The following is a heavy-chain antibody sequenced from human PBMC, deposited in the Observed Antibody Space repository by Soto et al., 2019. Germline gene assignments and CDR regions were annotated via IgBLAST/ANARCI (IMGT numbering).Heavy chain of an antibody. CDR3: AKVIGGSESYWGGSHYYYALDV. CDR1: GFIFRDYA. J-gene: IGHJ6*02. D-gene: IGHD3-10*01. V-gene: IGHV3-23*01. CDR2: ISGSDGTT. Sequence: GGSLRLSCAASGFIFRDYAMYWARQAPGKGLEWVSVISGSDGTTFYADSVRGRVTSSRDNSRNMVYLQMISLRAEDTAVYYCAKVIGGSESYWGGSHYYYALDVWGQGTTVTVSS.